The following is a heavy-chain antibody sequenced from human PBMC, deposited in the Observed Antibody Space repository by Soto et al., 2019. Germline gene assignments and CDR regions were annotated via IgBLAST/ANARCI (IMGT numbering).Heavy chain of an antibody. J-gene: IGHJ4*02. CDR3: AKASSAWYDSKSYYFDD. D-gene: IGHD6-19*01. V-gene: IGHV3-23*01. CDR1: GFSFSDYA. CDR2: ISATGGST. Sequence: EVQLLDSGGGLVQPGGSLRLSCAASGFSFSDYAMNWVRQAPGKGLERVSEISATGGSTFYADFVKGWFTISRDNSKNTLYLHLTSLRDEDTARYYCAKASSAWYDSKSYYFDDWGPGTLVTVSS.